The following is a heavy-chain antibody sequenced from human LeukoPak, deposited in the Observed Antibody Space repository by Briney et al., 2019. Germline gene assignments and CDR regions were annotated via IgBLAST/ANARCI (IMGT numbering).Heavy chain of an antibody. Sequence: PSETLSLTCAVYGGSFGGYYWSWIRQPPGKGLEWIGEINHSGSTNYNPSLKSRVTMSVDTSKNQLSLRLTSVTAADTAVYYCAKTIPTVYYYYMDVWGKGTTVTVSS. J-gene: IGHJ6*03. CDR3: AKTIPTVYYYYMDV. V-gene: IGHV4-34*01. D-gene: IGHD3-3*01. CDR1: GGSFGGYY. CDR2: INHSGST.